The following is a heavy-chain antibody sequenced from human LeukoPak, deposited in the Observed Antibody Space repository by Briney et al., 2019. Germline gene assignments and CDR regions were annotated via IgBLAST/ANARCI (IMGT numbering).Heavy chain of an antibody. CDR2: IYHSGST. CDR1: GVSISSGGYS. V-gene: IGHV4-30-2*03. Sequence: PSETLSLTCAVSGVSISSGGYSWSWIRQPPGKGLEWIGYIYHSGSTYYNPSLKSRVTISVDTSKNQFSLKLSSVTAADTAVYYCARHSKGGTNGVDYWGQGTLVTVSS. CDR3: ARHSKGGTNGVDY. D-gene: IGHD1-1*01. J-gene: IGHJ4*02.